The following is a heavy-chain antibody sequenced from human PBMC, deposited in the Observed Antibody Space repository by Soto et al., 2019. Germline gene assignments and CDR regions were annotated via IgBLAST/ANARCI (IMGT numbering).Heavy chain of an antibody. Sequence: GGSLRLSCAASGFTFSSYAMSWVRQAPGKGLEWVSAISGSGGSTYYADSVKGRFSISRDNSKNTLYLQMNSLRAEDPAVYDCAKDYLYGAHPLGFDYWGQVPLVTVSS. CDR3: AKDYLYGAHPLGFDY. V-gene: IGHV3-23*01. CDR1: GFTFSSYA. CDR2: ISGSGGST. J-gene: IGHJ4*02. D-gene: IGHD4-17*01.